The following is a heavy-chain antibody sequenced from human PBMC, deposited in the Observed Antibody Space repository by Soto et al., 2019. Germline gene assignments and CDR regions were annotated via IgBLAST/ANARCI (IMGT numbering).Heavy chain of an antibody. CDR2: IHHSGST. D-gene: IGHD6-13*01. CDR1: YGSISDYY. CDR3: ARGSGGIAAANYYGMDV. V-gene: IGHV4-34*01. Sequence: SLTRTVDYGSISDYYWRCISQQPGKGLEWIGEIHHSGSTNYNPPLNSRVTISADTSKNQFSLKLSSVTAADTAVYYCARGSGGIAAANYYGMDVWGQGTTVTGSS. J-gene: IGHJ6*02.